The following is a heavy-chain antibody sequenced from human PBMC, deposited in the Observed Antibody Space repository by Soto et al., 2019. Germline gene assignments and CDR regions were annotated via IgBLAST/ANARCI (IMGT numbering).Heavy chain of an antibody. V-gene: IGHV3-23*01. CDR1: GFTFSSYA. J-gene: IGHJ4*02. D-gene: IGHD6-13*01. CDR3: AKGGMYSSSWLDY. CDR2: ISGSGGST. Sequence: EVQLLASGGGLVQPGGSLRLACAASGFTFSSYAMNWVRQAPGKGLEWVSTISGSGGSTYYVDSVKGRFTISRGTSKNTLYLQMNSLRAEDTAVYYCAKGGMYSSSWLDYWGQGTLVTVSS.